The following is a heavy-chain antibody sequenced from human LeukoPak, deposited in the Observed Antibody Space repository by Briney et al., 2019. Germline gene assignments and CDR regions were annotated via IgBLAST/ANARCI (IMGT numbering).Heavy chain of an antibody. CDR1: GDSITSPGYS. CDR2: ISHSGNA. Sequence: SETLSLTCTVSGDSITSPGYSWTWIRQPPGKGLEWIGCISHSGNADYNPSLKSRVYMSRDASKNQFSLKLTSVTAADTAVYCCARDVVVTSSPDAYDIWGPGKMVTVSS. CDR3: ARDVVVTSSPDAYDI. V-gene: IGHV4-31*03. D-gene: IGHD2-21*01. J-gene: IGHJ3*02.